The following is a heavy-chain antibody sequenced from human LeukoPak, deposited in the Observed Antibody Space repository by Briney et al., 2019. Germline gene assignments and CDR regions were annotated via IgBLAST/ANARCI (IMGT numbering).Heavy chain of an antibody. CDR3: ARGGDCSSTSCYGYFDY. J-gene: IGHJ4*02. D-gene: IGHD2-2*01. V-gene: IGHV4-59*01. CDR2: IYYSGST. CDR1: GGSISSYY. Sequence: KPSETLSLTCTVSGGSISSYYWSWIRQPPGKGLEWIGYIYYSGSTNYNPSLKSRVTISVDTSKNQFSLKLSSVTAADTAVYYCARGGDCSSTSCYGYFDYWGQGTLVTVSS.